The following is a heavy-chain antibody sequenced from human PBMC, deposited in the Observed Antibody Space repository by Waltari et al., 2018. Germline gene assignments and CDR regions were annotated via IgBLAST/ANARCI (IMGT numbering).Heavy chain of an antibody. V-gene: IGHV4-4*09. D-gene: IGHD2-2*01. CDR1: GGSISDIYW. Sequence: QVQLQESGPGVVKPSETLSLTCAVSGGSISDIYWWSWIRQSPGKGLEWIGFIYGRSTSTNYNPSLKSRVTISKDTSKNQFSWKLSSVTAADTAVYYCARRTSSNTIDYWGQGVLVTVSS. CDR2: IYGRSTST. CDR3: ARRTSSNTIDY. J-gene: IGHJ4*02.